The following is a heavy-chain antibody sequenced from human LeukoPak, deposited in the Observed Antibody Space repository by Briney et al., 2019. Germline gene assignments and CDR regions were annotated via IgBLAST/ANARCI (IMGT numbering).Heavy chain of an antibody. V-gene: IGHV4-59*01. CDR2: IYYSGST. J-gene: IGHJ4*02. Sequence: SETLSLTCTVSGGSISSYYWSWIRQPPGKGLEWIGYIYYSGSTNYNPSLKSRVTISVDTSKNQFSLKLSPVTAADTAVYYCARGGARGYADYWGQGTLVTVSS. CDR1: GGSISSYY. CDR3: ARGGARGYADY. D-gene: IGHD5-18*01.